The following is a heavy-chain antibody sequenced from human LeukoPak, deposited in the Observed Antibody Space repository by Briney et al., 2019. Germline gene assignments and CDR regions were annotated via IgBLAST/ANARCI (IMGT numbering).Heavy chain of an antibody. D-gene: IGHD3-22*01. V-gene: IGHV1-46*01. CDR2: INPSGGST. Sequence: ASVKVSCKASGHTFTSYYMHWVRQAPGQGLEWMGIINPSGGSTSYAQKFQGRVTMTRDTSTSTVYMELSSLRSEDTAVYYCARDHYYDSSGYSDAFDIWGQGTMVTVSS. CDR1: GHTFTSYY. J-gene: IGHJ3*02. CDR3: ARDHYYDSSGYSDAFDI.